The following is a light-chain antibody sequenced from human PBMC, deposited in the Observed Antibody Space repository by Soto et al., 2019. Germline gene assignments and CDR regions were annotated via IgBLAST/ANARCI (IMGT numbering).Light chain of an antibody. CDR1: ESVSSSY. V-gene: IGKV3-20*01. CDR2: GAT. CDR3: HQYGSSPAT. Sequence: EIVLTQSRATLSLSPGERATLSCRATESVSSSYLAWYQQRSGQAPRLVIYGATSRATGIPDRFSGSGYGTDFTLTISRLETEDFAVYYCHQYGSSPATFGQGTKVDIK. J-gene: IGKJ1*01.